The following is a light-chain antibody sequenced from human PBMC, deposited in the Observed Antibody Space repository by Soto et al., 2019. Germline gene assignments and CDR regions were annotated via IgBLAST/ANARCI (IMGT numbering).Light chain of an antibody. CDR3: QQTYSDIS. CDR2: GAS. CDR1: RTINTY. V-gene: IGKV1-39*01. J-gene: IGKJ4*01. Sequence: DVRMTQSPSSLSASVGDTITITCRASRTINTYFNWFQQKPGEPPSLLIYGASTLHDGVPSRFSGSGSGADCTLTISGLQAEDFANYHCQQTYSDISFGGGTKV.